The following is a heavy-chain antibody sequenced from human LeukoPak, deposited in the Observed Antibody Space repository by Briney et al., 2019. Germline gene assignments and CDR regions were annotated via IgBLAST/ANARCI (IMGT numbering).Heavy chain of an antibody. Sequence: PGGSLRLSCAASGFTFSSYAMSWVRQAPGKGLEWVSAISGSGGSTYYADSVKGRFTLSRDNAKNSLYLQMNSLRAEDAAVYYCARVRYDSGWYDYWGQGAQVIVSS. CDR2: ISGSGGST. CDR1: GFTFSSYA. CDR3: ARVRYDSGWYDY. J-gene: IGHJ4*02. D-gene: IGHD6-19*01. V-gene: IGHV3-23*01.